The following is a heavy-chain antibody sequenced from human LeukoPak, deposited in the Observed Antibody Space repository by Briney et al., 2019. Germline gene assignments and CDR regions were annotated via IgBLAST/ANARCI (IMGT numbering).Heavy chain of an antibody. CDR3: ARGLSYGDHEGFDY. CDR1: GGSISSGGYY. Sequence: SETLSLTCTVSGGSISSGGYYWSWIRQHPGEGLEWIGYIYYSGSTYYNPSLKSRVTISVDTSKNQFSLKLSSVTAADTAVYYCARGLSYGDHEGFDYWGQGTLVTVSS. CDR2: IYYSGST. J-gene: IGHJ4*02. D-gene: IGHD4-17*01. V-gene: IGHV4-31*03.